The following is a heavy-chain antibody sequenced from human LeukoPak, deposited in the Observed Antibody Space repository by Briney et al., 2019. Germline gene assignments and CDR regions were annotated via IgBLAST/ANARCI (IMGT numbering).Heavy chain of an antibody. J-gene: IGHJ4*02. CDR2: FDPEDGET. Sequence: ASVKVSCKVSGYTLTELSMYCVRHAPGQGPERMGGFDPEDGETIYAQKFQGRVTMTEDTSTDTAYMELSSLRSEDTAVYYCATERRYSSGWLDWGQGTLVTVSS. CDR1: GYTLTELS. D-gene: IGHD6-19*01. V-gene: IGHV1-24*01. CDR3: ATERRYSSGWLD.